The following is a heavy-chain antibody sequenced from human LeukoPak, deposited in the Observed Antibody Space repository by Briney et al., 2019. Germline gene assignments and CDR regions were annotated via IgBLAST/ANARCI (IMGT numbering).Heavy chain of an antibody. D-gene: IGHD1-26*01. CDR2: VNPNSGGT. CDR3: ARDRGSYFSDAFDI. J-gene: IGHJ3*02. Sequence: ASVKVSCKASGYTFTGYYMHWVRQAPGQGLEWMGWVNPNSGGTNYAQKFQGRVTMTRDTSISTAYMELSRLRSDDTAVYYCARDRGSYFSDAFDIWGQGTMVIVSS. V-gene: IGHV1-2*02. CDR1: GYTFTGYY.